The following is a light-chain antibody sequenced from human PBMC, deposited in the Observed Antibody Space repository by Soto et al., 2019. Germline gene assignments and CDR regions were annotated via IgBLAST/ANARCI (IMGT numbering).Light chain of an antibody. V-gene: IGKV1-5*03. Sequence: ITITQSPSSLCASVGDRVTITCRASQSITGWLAWFQHTPGKAPKLLISKASSLQNGVPSSFSGSGSGTDFTLTFSILQPDDFATYYWQWYNPCSPWTFGQRAKV. CDR1: QSITGW. J-gene: IGKJ1*01. CDR3: QWYNPCSPWT. CDR2: KAS.